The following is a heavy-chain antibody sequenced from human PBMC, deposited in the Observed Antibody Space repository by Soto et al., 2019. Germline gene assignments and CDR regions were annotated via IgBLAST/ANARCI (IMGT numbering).Heavy chain of an antibody. CDR3: ARGIAAAGCYYYYGMDV. D-gene: IGHD6-13*01. Sequence: GGSLRLSCAASGFTFSSYCMSWVRQAPGKGLEWVANIKQDGSEKYYVDSVKGRFTISRDNAKNSLYLQMNSLRAEDTAVYYCARGIAAAGCYYYYGMDVWGQGTTVTVSS. J-gene: IGHJ6*02. V-gene: IGHV3-7*01. CDR2: IKQDGSEK. CDR1: GFTFSSYC.